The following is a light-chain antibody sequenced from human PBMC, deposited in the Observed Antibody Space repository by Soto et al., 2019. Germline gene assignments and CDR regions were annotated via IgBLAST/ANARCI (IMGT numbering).Light chain of an antibody. Sequence: EVVLTQSPATLSLSPGDRATLSCRASQSVSNYLAWYQQKPGQAHRLLIYDASNRATGIPARLSGSGSGTDFTLTISSLEPEDFAVYYCQQRSNWPLTFGGGTKVDIK. CDR2: DAS. CDR1: QSVSNY. J-gene: IGKJ4*01. V-gene: IGKV3-11*01. CDR3: QQRSNWPLT.